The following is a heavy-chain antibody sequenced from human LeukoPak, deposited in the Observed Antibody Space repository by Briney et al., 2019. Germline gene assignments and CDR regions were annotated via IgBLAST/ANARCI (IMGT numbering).Heavy chain of an antibody. D-gene: IGHD3-3*01. J-gene: IGHJ3*02. CDR2: IYYSGST. V-gene: IGHV4-39*01. CDR1: GGSISSSSYY. Sequence: TSETLSLTCTVSGGSISSSSYYWGWIRQPPGKGLEWIGSIYYSGSTYYNPSLKSRVTISVDTSKNQFSLKLSSVTAADTAVYYCASHDRYYDFWSGYYAQDDAFDIWGQGTMVTVSS. CDR3: ASHDRYYDFWSGYYAQDDAFDI.